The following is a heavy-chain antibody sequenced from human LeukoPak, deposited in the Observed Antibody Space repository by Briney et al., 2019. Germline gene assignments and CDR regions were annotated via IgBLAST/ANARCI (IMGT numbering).Heavy chain of an antibody. V-gene: IGHV3-49*04. CDR2: IRSKAYGGTT. J-gene: IGHJ4*02. CDR3: TRDQTYYYGSGSYRY. D-gene: IGHD3-10*01. CDR1: GFTFGDYA. Sequence: GGSLRLSCTASGFTFGDYALSWVRQAPGKGLEWVSFIRSKAYGGTTEYAASVKGRFTISRDDSNSIAYLQMNSLKIEDTAVYYCTRDQTYYYGSGSYRYRGQGTLVTVSS.